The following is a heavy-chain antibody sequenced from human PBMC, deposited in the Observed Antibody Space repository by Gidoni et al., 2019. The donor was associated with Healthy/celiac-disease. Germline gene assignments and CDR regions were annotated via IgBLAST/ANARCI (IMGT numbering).Heavy chain of an antibody. CDR1: GGSISIYY. V-gene: IGHV4-59*01. CDR3: ARGLGTAEHDY. CDR2: IYYSGST. Sequence: QVQLQEPGPGLVKPSETLSLTCTVSGGSISIYYWSWIRQPPGKGLEWIGYIYYSGSTNYNPSLKSRVTISVDTSKNQFSLKLSSVTAADTAVYYCARGLGTAEHDYWGQGTLVTVSS. J-gene: IGHJ4*02. D-gene: IGHD7-27*01.